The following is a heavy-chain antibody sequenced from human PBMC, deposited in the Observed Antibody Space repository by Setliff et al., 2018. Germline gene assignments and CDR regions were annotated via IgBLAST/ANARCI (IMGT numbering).Heavy chain of an antibody. CDR1: GFTISRHA. D-gene: IGHD6-13*01. J-gene: IGHJ3*01. Sequence: PLGGSLRLSCAASGFTISRHAVHWVRQAPGKGLEWVAVLSYDGSNKFYADSVKGRFTVSRDNSRNTLYLQMNSLRTQDTAIYYCARDRGESTTWYALDGFDVWGQGTMVTVSS. CDR2: LSYDGSNK. V-gene: IGHV3-30*01. CDR3: ARDRGESTTWYALDGFDV.